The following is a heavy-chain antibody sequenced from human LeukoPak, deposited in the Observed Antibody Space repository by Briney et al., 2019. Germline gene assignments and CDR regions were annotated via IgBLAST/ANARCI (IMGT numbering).Heavy chain of an antibody. CDR1: GYTFTSYA. D-gene: IGHD1-26*01. CDR2: INTNTGNP. Sequence: ASVKVSCKASGYTFTSYAMNWVRQAPGQGLEWMGWINTNTGNPTYVQAFTGRFVFSLDTSVSTAYLQISSLKAEDTAVYYCARHREGAGSYYRSIPFDYWGQGTLVTVSS. J-gene: IGHJ4*02. V-gene: IGHV7-4-1*02. CDR3: ARHREGAGSYYRSIPFDY.